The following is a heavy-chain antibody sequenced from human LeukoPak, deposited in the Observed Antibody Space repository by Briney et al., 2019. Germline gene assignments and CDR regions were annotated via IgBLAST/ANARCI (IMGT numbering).Heavy chain of an antibody. CDR3: ATLYDFGSGYYNGNDAFDI. J-gene: IGHJ3*02. D-gene: IGHD3-3*01. CDR2: ISSSSSYI. V-gene: IGHV3-21*01. Sequence: GGSLRLSCAASGFTFSSYSMNWVRQAPGKGLEWVSSISSSSSYIYYADSVKGRFTISRDNAKNSLYLQMNSLRAEDTAVYYCATLYDFGSGYYNGNDAFDIWGQGTMVTVSS. CDR1: GFTFSSYS.